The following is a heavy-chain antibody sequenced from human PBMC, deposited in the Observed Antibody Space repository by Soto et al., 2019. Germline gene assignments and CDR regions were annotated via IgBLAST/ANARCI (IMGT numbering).Heavy chain of an antibody. CDR3: ARDQGLSSYAFDI. D-gene: IGHD2-15*01. CDR1: GFTFSSYS. J-gene: IGHJ3*02. V-gene: IGHV3-21*01. CDR2: ISISRSYI. Sequence: EVQLGESGGGLVKPGGSLRLSCAASGFTFSSYSMNWVRQAPWKGLEWVSSISISRSYIYYADSVKGRFTISRDNAKNSLYLQMNSMRAEDTAVYYCARDQGLSSYAFDIWGQGTMVTVSS.